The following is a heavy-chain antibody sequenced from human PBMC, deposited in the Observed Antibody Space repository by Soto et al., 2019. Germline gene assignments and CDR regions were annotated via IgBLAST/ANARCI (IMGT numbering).Heavy chain of an antibody. V-gene: IGHV1-8*03. D-gene: IGHD2-21*01. CDR1: GYTFTSYD. J-gene: IGHJ6*02. CDR3: ARDLVWCGSYGMDV. Sequence: QVQLVQSGAEVKKPGASVKVSCKASGYTFTSYDMNWVRQATGQGLEWMGWMNADSGNTSYSQKFQGRVTITRDTSVSTAYMELSSLRSEDTAVYYCARDLVWCGSYGMDVWGQGTTVTVSS. CDR2: MNADSGNT.